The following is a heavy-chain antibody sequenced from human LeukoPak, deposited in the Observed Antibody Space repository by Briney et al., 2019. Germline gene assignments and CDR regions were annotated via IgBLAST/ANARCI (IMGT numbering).Heavy chain of an antibody. Sequence: GGSLRLSCAASGFTFSGYSMNWVRQAPGKGLEWVSYISFSVNTRYYGDSVKGRFTISRDNAKNSLYLQMNTLRPEDTAVYYCARERQNKDFWSGGDYWGQGTLVTVSS. CDR3: ARERQNKDFWSGGDY. J-gene: IGHJ4*02. CDR1: GFTFSGYS. D-gene: IGHD3-3*01. V-gene: IGHV3-48*04. CDR2: ISFSVNTR.